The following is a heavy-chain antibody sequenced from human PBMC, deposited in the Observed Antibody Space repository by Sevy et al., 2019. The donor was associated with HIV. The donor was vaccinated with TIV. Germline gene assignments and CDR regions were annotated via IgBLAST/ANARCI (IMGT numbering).Heavy chain of an antibody. Sequence: GGSLRLSSAASGFTFRDAWMTWVRQAPGKGLEWVGRIKSKTDGETTDYATPVKGRFTISRDDSKNTLYLQMNSLKTEDTALYYCIKNRGFCTNGVCGEYIDYCGQGTLVTVSS. J-gene: IGHJ4*02. D-gene: IGHD2-8*01. CDR2: IKSKTDGETT. CDR3: IKNRGFCTNGVCGEYIDY. V-gene: IGHV3-15*01. CDR1: GFTFRDAW.